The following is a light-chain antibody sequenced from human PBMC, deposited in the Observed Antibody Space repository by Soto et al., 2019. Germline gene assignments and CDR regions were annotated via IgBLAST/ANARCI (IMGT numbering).Light chain of an antibody. V-gene: IGKV3-20*01. Sequence: EIVLAQSPGTLSLSPGERATLSCRASQSVGSSYLAWYQQKPGQAPTLLIYGASSRATGIPDRLSGSGSGTDFTLTISRLEPEDFAVYYCQHYGASRWTFAQGTKVEI. CDR2: GAS. J-gene: IGKJ1*01. CDR1: QSVGSSY. CDR3: QHYGASRWT.